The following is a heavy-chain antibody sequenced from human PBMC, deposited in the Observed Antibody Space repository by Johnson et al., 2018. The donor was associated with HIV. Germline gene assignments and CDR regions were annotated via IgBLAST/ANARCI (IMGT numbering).Heavy chain of an antibody. V-gene: IGHV3-23*04. J-gene: IGHJ3*02. D-gene: IGHD4-23*01. CDR1: GFTFSSYG. CDR3: AKDTGGNSVNDGFDM. Sequence: VQLVESGGGLVHPGGSLRLSCGASGFTFSSYGMTWVRQAPGKGLEWVSGISGSGTSTYYADSVQGRFTIFRDNSRNTLYLQMNSLRAEDTAVYYCAKDTGGNSVNDGFDMWGQGTMVTVSS. CDR2: ISGSGTST.